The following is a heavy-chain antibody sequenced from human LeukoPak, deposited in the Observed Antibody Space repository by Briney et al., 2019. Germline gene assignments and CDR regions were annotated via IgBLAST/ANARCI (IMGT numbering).Heavy chain of an antibody. V-gene: IGHV1-2*02. Sequence: GASVKVSCKASGYTFTGYYMHWVRQAPGQGLEWMGWINPNSDGTNYAQKFQGRVTMTRDTSISTAYMELSRLRSDDTAVYYRARDYYDSSGYFAFDIWGQGTMVTVSS. D-gene: IGHD3-22*01. CDR1: GYTFTGYY. J-gene: IGHJ3*02. CDR3: ARDYYDSSGYFAFDI. CDR2: INPNSDGT.